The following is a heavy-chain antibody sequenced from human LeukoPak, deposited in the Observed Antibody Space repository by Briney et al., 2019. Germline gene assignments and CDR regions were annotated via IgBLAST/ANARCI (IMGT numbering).Heavy chain of an antibody. CDR2: IYSGGST. V-gene: IGHV3-66*01. J-gene: IGHJ6*02. CDR1: GFTVSSNY. CDR3: VGTMVRGVIRMDV. D-gene: IGHD3-10*01. Sequence: PGGSLRLSCAASGFTVSSNYMSWVRQAPGKGLEWVSVIYSGGSTYYADSVKGRFTISRDNSKNTLYPQMNSLRAEDTAVYYCVGTMVRGVIRMDVWGQGTTVTVSS.